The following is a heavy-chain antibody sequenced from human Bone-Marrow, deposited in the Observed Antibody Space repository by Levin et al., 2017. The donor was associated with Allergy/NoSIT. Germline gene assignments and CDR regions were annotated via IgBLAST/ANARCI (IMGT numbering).Heavy chain of an antibody. CDR1: GFTFSSYG. D-gene: IGHD6-13*01. CDR2: ISYDGSNK. CDR3: AKDLDQDSSSWYEVDY. J-gene: IGHJ4*02. V-gene: IGHV3-30*18. Sequence: GGSLRLSCAASGFTFSSYGMHWVRQAPGKGLEWVAVISYDGSNKYYADSVKGRFTISRDNSKNTLYLQMNSLRAEDTAVYYCAKDLDQDSSSWYEVDYWGQGTLVTVSS.